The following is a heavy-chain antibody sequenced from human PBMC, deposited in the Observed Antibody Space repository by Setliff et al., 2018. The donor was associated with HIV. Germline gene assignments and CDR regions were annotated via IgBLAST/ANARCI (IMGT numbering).Heavy chain of an antibody. CDR2: VYASAYS. J-gene: IGHJ2*01. Sequence: SETLSLTCTVSGDSIGDYCWNWIRQPAGKGLEWIGRVYASAYSNYNPSLKSRVTMSVDTSQNQFSLKLRSVNAADTAVYYCARDWVTRSNYYGSGSPWYFDFWGRGILVTVYS. CDR1: GDSIGDYC. D-gene: IGHD3-10*01. CDR3: ARDWVTRSNYYGSGSPWYFDF. V-gene: IGHV4-4*07.